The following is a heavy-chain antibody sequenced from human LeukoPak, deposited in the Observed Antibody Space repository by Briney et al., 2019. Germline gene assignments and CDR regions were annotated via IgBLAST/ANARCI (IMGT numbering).Heavy chain of an antibody. V-gene: IGHV3-23*01. CDR3: AKGGVTTDAFDI. Sequence: GGSLRLSCAASGFTFSSYAMSWVRQAPGKGLEWVSAISGSGGSTYYADSVKGRFTISRDNSKNTLFLQMNSLRAEDTAVYCCAKGGVTTDAFDIWGQGTMVTVSS. CDR1: GFTFSSYA. CDR2: ISGSGGST. D-gene: IGHD3-3*01. J-gene: IGHJ3*02.